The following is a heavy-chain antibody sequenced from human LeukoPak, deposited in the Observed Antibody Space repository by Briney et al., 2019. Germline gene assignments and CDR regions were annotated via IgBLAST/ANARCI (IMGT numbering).Heavy chain of an antibody. CDR3: ARHYPAIAAAGTGWFDR. J-gene: IGHJ5*02. D-gene: IGHD6-13*01. V-gene: IGHV5-51*01. CDR2: IYPGDSDT. CDR1: GYSFTSYW. Sequence: GASLQISSKGSGYSFTSYWIGWGRRLPGKGLGWMGIIYPGDSDTRYSPSFQGQVTISADKSISTAYLQWSSLKASDTAMYYCARHYPAIAAAGTGWFDRWGQGTLVTVSS.